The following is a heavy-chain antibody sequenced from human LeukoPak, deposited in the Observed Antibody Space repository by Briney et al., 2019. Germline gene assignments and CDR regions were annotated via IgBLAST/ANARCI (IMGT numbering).Heavy chain of an antibody. Sequence: GGSLRLSCAASGFTFSSYSMNWVRQAPGKGLEWVSVIYSGGSTHYADSVEGRITISRDNSKNTLYLQMNSPRAEDTAVYYCAKDEDFDYWGQGTLVTVSS. CDR1: GFTFSSYS. J-gene: IGHJ4*02. V-gene: IGHV3-NL1*01. CDR3: AKDEDFDY. D-gene: IGHD2-15*01. CDR2: IYSGGST.